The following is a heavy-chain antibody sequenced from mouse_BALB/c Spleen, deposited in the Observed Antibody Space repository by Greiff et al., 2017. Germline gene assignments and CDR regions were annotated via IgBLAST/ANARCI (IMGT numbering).Heavy chain of an antibody. Sequence: QVQLQQPGAELVMPGASVKMSCKASGYTFTDYWMHWVKQRPGQGLEWIGAIDTSDSYTSYNQKFKGKATLTVDESSSTAYMQLSSLTSEDSAVYYCARASGNYWYFDVWGAGTTVTVSS. D-gene: IGHD1-3*01. J-gene: IGHJ1*01. CDR2: IDTSDSYT. V-gene: IGHV1-69*01. CDR3: ARASGNYWYFDV. CDR1: GYTFTDYW.